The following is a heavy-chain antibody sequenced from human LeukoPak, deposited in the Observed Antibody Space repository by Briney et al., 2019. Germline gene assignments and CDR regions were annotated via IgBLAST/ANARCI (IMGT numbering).Heavy chain of an antibody. CDR1: GFTFNSYA. CDR2: ISGSGGST. CDR3: AKVGGDFWSGYSIDY. Sequence: GGSLRLSCAASGFTFNSYAMSWVRQAPGKGLEWVSAISGSGGSTYYADSVKGRFTISRDNSKNTLYLQMNSLRAEDTAVYYCAKVGGDFWSGYSIDYWGQGTLVTVSS. J-gene: IGHJ4*02. D-gene: IGHD3-3*01. V-gene: IGHV3-23*01.